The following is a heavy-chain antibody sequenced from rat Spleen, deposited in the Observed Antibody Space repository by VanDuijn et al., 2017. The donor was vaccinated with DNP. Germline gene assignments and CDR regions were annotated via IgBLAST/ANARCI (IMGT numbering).Heavy chain of an antibody. J-gene: IGHJ3*01. CDR3: ARPIYNNHGGFAY. D-gene: IGHD1-10*01. CDR2: ISPSGGDT. Sequence: EVQLVESGGGLVQPGRSLKLSCAVSGFIFSNYGMHWIRQAPTQGLEWVGSISPSGGDTYYRDSVKGRFTISRDNAKSTLYLQMNSLRSEDMATYYCARPIYNNHGGFAYWGQGTLVSVSS. V-gene: IGHV5-19*01. CDR1: GFIFSNYG.